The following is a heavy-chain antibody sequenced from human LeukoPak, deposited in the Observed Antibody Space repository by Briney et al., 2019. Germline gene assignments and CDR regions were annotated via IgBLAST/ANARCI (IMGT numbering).Heavy chain of an antibody. CDR1: GFFFSTSS. CDR3: ARAPGSGKNYMDV. V-gene: IGHV3-21*01. J-gene: IGHJ6*03. Sequence: GGSLRLSCTASGFFFSTSSMNWVRQAPGKGLEWVSSISYTSYDIYYADSVRGRFTVSRDNAKNSLFLQLNSLRAEDTAVYYCARAPGSGKNYMDVWGKGTTVTVSS. CDR2: ISYTSYDI.